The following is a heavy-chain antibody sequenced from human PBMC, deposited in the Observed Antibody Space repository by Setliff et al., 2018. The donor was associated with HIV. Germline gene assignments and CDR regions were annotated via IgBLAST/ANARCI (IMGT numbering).Heavy chain of an antibody. V-gene: IGHV4-59*08. CDR3: ARAAYSGTYLWEPATDL. CDR2: IYFSGST. CDR1: GVSISDYY. J-gene: IGHJ2*01. Sequence: SETLSLTCTVSGVSISDYYWSWIRQPPGKGLEWIGYIYFSGSTNYNPSLKSRVTMSLDTSKSQFSLKLSSVTAADTAVYYCARAAYSGTYLWEPATDLWGRGTLVTVSS. D-gene: IGHD1-26*01.